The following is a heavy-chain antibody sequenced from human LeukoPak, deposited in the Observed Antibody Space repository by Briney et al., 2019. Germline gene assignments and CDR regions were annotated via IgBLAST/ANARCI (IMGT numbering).Heavy chain of an antibody. V-gene: IGHV3-21*01. CDR2: ISSSSSYI. D-gene: IGHD3-16*02. CDR3: ARDHPSLIAATQA. CDR1: GFTFSSYS. Sequence: PGGSLRLSCAASGFTFSSYSMNWVRQAPGKGLEWVSSISSSSSYIYYADSVKGRFTISRDNAKNSLYLQMNSLRAEDTAVYYCARDHPSLIAATQAWGQGTLVTVSS. J-gene: IGHJ4*02.